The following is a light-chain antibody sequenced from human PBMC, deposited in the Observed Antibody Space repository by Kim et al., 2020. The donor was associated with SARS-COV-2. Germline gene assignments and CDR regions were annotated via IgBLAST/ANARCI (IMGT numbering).Light chain of an antibody. V-gene: IGKV1-39*01. CDR1: QSISRY. CDR2: AAS. J-gene: IGKJ1*01. Sequence: DIQMTQSPSSLSASVGDRVTITCRASQSISRYLNWYRQKSGKAPELLIYAASSLQTGVPSRFSGSGSGADFTLTISSLQPEDFATYYCQQSSTTPRTFGQGTKVEIK. CDR3: QQSSTTPRT.